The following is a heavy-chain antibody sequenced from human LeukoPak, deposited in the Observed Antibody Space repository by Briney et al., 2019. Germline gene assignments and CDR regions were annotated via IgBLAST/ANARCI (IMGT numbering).Heavy chain of an antibody. V-gene: IGHV5-51*01. CDR3: ARRRDLYSGSYYPFDY. CDR1: GYSFTSYW. Sequence: GESLKISCKGSGYSFTSYWIGWVRQMPGKGLEWMGIIYPGDSDTRYSPSFQGQVTISADKSINTAYLEWSSLKASDTAMYYCARRRDLYSGSYYPFDYWGQGTLVTVSS. J-gene: IGHJ4*02. CDR2: IYPGDSDT. D-gene: IGHD1-26*01.